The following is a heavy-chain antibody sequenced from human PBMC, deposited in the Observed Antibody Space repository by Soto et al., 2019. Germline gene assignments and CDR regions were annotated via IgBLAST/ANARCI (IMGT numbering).Heavy chain of an antibody. Sequence: QVKLVQSGAEVTKPGASVKVSCKASGYTFTSYDINWVRQATGQGLEWMGWMSPNSGATGYEQKLQGRATMTRDTSISTVYMELSNLRSEDTAIYYRARGVDNGVDVWGYGSTVTVSS. V-gene: IGHV1-8*01. CDR3: ARGVDNGVDV. CDR2: MSPNSGAT. D-gene: IGHD2-8*01. J-gene: IGHJ6*04. CDR1: GYTFTSYD.